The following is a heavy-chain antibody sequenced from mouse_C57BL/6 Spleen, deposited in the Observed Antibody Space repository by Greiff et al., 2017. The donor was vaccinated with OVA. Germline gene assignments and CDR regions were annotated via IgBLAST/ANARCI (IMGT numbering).Heavy chain of an antibody. J-gene: IGHJ4*01. CDR2: IYPGSGNT. D-gene: IGHD2-3*01. V-gene: IGHV1-76*01. Sequence: VKVVESGAELVRPGASVKLSCKASGYTFTDYYINWVKQRPGQGLEWIARIYPGSGNTYYNEKFKGKATLTAEKSSSTAYMQLSSLTSEDSAVYFCARDGYYAMDYWGQGTSVTVSS. CDR3: ARDGYYAMDY. CDR1: GYTFTDYY.